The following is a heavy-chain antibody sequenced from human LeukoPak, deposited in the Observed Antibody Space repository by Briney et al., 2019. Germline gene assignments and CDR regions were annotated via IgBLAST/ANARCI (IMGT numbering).Heavy chain of an antibody. CDR1: GFTFRSYG. V-gene: IGHV3-33*01. Sequence: PGRSLRLSCAASGFTFRSYGMHWVRQAPGKGLDWVAVIWFDGSEEYYADSVKGRFIISRDNSKNTLDLQMNSLRAEDTAVYYCARDRGLGIYTSDIWGQGTMVTVSS. J-gene: IGHJ3*02. D-gene: IGHD7-27*01. CDR3: ARDRGLGIYTSDI. CDR2: IWFDGSEE.